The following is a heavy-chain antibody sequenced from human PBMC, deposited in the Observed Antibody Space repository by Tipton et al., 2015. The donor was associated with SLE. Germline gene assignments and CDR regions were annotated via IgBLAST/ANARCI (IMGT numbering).Heavy chain of an antibody. CDR3: ARAGFSFDN. J-gene: IGHJ3*02. V-gene: IGHV1-2*06. CDR2: INPVTGDT. D-gene: IGHD1-14*01. Sequence: QSGAEVKKPGASVKVSCKASGYTFTGHYMHWVRQAPGQGLEWMGRINPVTGDTDFAQRFQGRVTLTRDTSISTAYMELSRLTSDDTAVYYCARAGFSFDNRGQGTMVTVSS. CDR1: GYTFTGHY.